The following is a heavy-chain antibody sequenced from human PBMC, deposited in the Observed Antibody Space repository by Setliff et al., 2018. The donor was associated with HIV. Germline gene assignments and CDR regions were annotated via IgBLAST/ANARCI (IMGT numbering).Heavy chain of an antibody. CDR1: GGSIISDIFY. Sequence: SETLSLTCSVSGGSIISDIFYWGWIRQPPGKGLEWMGSIFPGSTRYNPSLRGRLTISLDSSTNQFSVTLSSVTATDTAMYYCARYTAGSMVDYWGPGTLVTVSS. CDR2: IFPGST. J-gene: IGHJ4*02. CDR3: ARYTAGSMVDY. D-gene: IGHD2-21*02. V-gene: IGHV4-39*01.